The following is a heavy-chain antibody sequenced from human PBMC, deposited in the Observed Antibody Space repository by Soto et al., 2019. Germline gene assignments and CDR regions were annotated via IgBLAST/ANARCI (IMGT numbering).Heavy chain of an antibody. V-gene: IGHV3-11*01. CDR1: RYTLSDSY. Sequence: GWALRLSCADPRYTLSDSYISSSCQALREGLEWVSYICFGGNTRYYADSVKARFTVSRDNGKNSLYLQMHSLRVEDTAVYYFASDSFPYYHNSTGYGEAFDSWGQGTVVTVSS. D-gene: IGHD3-22*01. CDR3: ASDSFPYYHNSTGYGEAFDS. CDR2: ICFGGNTR. J-gene: IGHJ5*01.